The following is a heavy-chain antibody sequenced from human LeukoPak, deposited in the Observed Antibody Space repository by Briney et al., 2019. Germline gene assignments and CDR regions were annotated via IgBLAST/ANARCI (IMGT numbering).Heavy chain of an antibody. CDR2: ISYDGSNK. D-gene: IGHD4-17*01. V-gene: IGHV3-30-3*01. CDR3: ARETGSAVGSTDFDY. J-gene: IGHJ4*02. CDR1: GFTFSTSN. Sequence: PGGSLRLSCAASGFTFSTSNMNWVRQAPGKGLEWVAVISYDGSNKYYADSVKGRFTISRDNSKNTLYLQMNSLRAEDTAVYYCARETGSAVGSTDFDYWGQGTLVTVSS.